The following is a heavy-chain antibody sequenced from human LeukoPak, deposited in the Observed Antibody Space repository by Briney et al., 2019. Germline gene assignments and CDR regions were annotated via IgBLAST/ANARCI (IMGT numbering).Heavy chain of an antibody. CDR3: ARTYYYGSSGYSPDDAFDI. J-gene: IGHJ3*02. D-gene: IGHD3-22*01. V-gene: IGHV1-69*05. CDR1: GGTFSSYA. Sequence: ASVKVSCKASGGTFSSYAISWVRQAPGQGLEWMGGIIPIFGTANYAQKFQGRVTITTDESTSTAYMELSSLRSEDTAVYYCARTYYYGSSGYSPDDAFDIWGQGTMVTVSS. CDR2: IIPIFGTA.